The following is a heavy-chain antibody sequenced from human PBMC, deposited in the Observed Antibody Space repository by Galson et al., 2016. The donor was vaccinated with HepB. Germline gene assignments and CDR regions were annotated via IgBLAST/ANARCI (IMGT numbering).Heavy chain of an antibody. V-gene: IGHV1-18*01. CDR3: ARVPPPYYYDSSGPFDY. CDR1: GYTFTSYG. Sequence: SVKVSCKASGYTFTSYGISWVRQAPGQGLEWMGWISAYNGNTIYAQKLQGRVTMTTDTSPSTAYMELRSLRSDDTAVYYCARVPPPYYYDSSGPFDYWGQGTRVTVSS. D-gene: IGHD3-22*01. J-gene: IGHJ4*02. CDR2: ISAYNGNT.